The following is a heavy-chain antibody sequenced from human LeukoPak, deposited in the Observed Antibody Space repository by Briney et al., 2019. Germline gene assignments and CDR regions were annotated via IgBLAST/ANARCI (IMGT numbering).Heavy chain of an antibody. D-gene: IGHD3-22*01. Sequence: GESLKISCKGSGYSFTSYWIGWVRQMPGKGLEWMGIIYPGDSDTRYSPSFQGQVTISADKSISTAYLQWSSLKASDTATYYCARHRESYYDSSGYPVLAYYLDYRGQGTLVTVSS. CDR3: ARHRESYYDSSGYPVLAYYLDY. V-gene: IGHV5-51*01. CDR1: GYSFTSYW. CDR2: IYPGDSDT. J-gene: IGHJ4*02.